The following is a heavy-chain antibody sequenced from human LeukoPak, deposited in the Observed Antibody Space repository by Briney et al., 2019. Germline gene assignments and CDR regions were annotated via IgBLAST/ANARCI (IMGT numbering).Heavy chain of an antibody. CDR2: ISNDGTNE. V-gene: IGHV3-30-3*01. Sequence: GGSLRLSCAASRFTFSTYAMHWVRQAPGKGLEWVAGISNDGTNEDHADSVKGRFTISRDNSKNTLYLQMNSLRAEDTAIYYWARDRIAVAGMGAFQHWGQGTLVTVSS. CDR1: RFTFSTYA. D-gene: IGHD6-19*01. J-gene: IGHJ1*01. CDR3: ARDRIAVAGMGAFQH.